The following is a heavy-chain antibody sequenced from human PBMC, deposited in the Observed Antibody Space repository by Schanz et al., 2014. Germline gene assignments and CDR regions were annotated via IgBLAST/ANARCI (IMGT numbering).Heavy chain of an antibody. D-gene: IGHD2-8*01. CDR2: IKQDGSDK. V-gene: IGHV3-7*01. J-gene: IGHJ5*02. CDR3: ASRSVYAPT. Sequence: EVRLVESGGGLVKPGGSLRLSCEASGFAFSTSSMNWVRQAPGKGLEWVANIKQDGSDKHYVDSVKGRFTISRDNAKNSLYLQMNSLRAEDTAVYYCASRSVYAPTWGQGILVTVSS. CDR1: GFAFSTSS.